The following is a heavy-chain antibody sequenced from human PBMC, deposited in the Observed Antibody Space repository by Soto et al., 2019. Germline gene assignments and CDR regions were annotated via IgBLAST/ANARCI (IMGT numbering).Heavy chain of an antibody. V-gene: IGHV3-53*01. CDR2: IYGGGTT. D-gene: IGHD2-21*02. CDR1: GFAVSSKY. CDR3: AKGPTAMEAFDI. J-gene: IGHJ3*02. Sequence: GGSLRLSCAASGFAVSSKYMTWVRQAPGKGLEWVSVIYGGGTTYYADSVKGRFTIYRDNSKNTLYLQMNSLRAEDTAVYYCAKGPTAMEAFDIWGQGTMVTVSS.